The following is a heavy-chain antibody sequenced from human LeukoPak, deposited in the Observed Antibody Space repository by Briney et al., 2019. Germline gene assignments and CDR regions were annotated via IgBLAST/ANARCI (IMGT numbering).Heavy chain of an antibody. Sequence: TGASLRLSCAASEFTFSSYAMSWVRQAPGKGLEWVSAISGSGGSTYYADSVKGRFTISRDNSKNTLYLQMNSLRAEDTAVYYCAKDRENSSGWYGGFDYWGQATLVTVSS. CDR3: AKDRENSSGWYGGFDY. D-gene: IGHD6-19*01. CDR1: EFTFSSYA. CDR2: ISGSGGST. J-gene: IGHJ4*02. V-gene: IGHV3-23*01.